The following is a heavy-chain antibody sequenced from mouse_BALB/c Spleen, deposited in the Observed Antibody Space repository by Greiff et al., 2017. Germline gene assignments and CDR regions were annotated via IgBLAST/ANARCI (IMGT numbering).Heavy chain of an antibody. CDR3: ARRTTVVATGGAMDY. CDR2: ISSGSSTI. J-gene: IGHJ4*01. CDR1: GFTFSSFG. D-gene: IGHD1-1*01. Sequence: EVQLVESGGGLVQPGGSRKLSCAASGFTFSSFGMHWVRQAPEKGLEWVAYISSGSSTIYYADTVKGRFTISRDNPKNTLFLQMTSLRSEDTAMYYCARRTTVVATGGAMDYWGQGTSVTVSS. V-gene: IGHV5-17*02.